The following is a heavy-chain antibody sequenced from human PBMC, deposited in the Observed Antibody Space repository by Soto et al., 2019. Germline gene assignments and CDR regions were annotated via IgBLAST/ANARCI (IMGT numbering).Heavy chain of an antibody. V-gene: IGHV4-39*01. J-gene: IGHJ4*02. CDR2: IFYAGNT. Sequence: SETLSLTCNVSGGSISSSRSYWAWFRQPPGKELEWIANIFYAGNTYYNPSPKSRVTVSVDTSKNQFSLKLNSVTAADTAVYYCARQGSYYYGSGSQVYYFDYWGQGTLVTVSS. CDR3: ARQGSYYYGSGSQVYYFDY. CDR1: GGSISSSRSY. D-gene: IGHD3-10*01.